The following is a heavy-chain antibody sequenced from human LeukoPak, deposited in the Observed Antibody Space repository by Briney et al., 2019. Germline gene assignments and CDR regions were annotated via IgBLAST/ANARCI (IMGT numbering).Heavy chain of an antibody. D-gene: IGHD5-18*01. CDR1: GGSFSSYY. J-gene: IGHJ6*03. CDR3: AGVGYSDTYYYYYYMDV. Sequence: PSETLSLTRIVSGGSFSSYYGSWIRQPPGKGLEWIGYIHYSGSTNYNPSLKSRVTISVDTSKKQFSLTRSSVTAATPAGYYCAGVGYSDTYYYYYYMDVWGKGTTVTVSS. V-gene: IGHV4-59*01. CDR2: IHYSGST.